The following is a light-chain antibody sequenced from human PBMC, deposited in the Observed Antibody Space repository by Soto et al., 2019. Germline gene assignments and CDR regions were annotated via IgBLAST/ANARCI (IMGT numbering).Light chain of an antibody. CDR3: AAWDDSLSAFYV. CDR2: RNN. Sequence: QSVLTQPPSASGTPGQRVTISCSGSSSNIGSNYVYWYQQLPGTAPKLLIYRNNQRPSGVPDRFSGSKSGTSASLAISGLRSEDEADDYCAAWDDSLSAFYVFGTGTKLTVL. J-gene: IGLJ1*01. CDR1: SSNIGSNY. V-gene: IGLV1-47*01.